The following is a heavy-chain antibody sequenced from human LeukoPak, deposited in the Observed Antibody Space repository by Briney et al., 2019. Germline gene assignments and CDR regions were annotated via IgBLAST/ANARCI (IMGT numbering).Heavy chain of an antibody. V-gene: IGHV3-30*18. Sequence: PGGSLRLSCAASGFTFSSYGMHWVRQAPGKGLEWVAVISYDGSNKYYADSVKGRFTISRDNSKNTLYLQMNSLRAEDTAVYYCAKGARVWSSSWYYFDYWGQGTLVTVSS. CDR3: AKGARVWSSSWYYFDY. J-gene: IGHJ4*02. D-gene: IGHD6-13*01. CDR2: ISYDGSNK. CDR1: GFTFSSYG.